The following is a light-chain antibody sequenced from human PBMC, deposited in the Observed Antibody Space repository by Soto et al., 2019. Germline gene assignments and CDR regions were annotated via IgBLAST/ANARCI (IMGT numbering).Light chain of an antibody. Sequence: QSALTQPASVSGSPGQSITISCTGTSSDVGGYNYVCWFQQHPGKAPKLMIYDVSNRPSGVSNRFSGSKSGNTASLTISGLQAEDEADYYCNSYTSGSTWVFGGETKLTVL. CDR1: SSDVGGYNY. J-gene: IGLJ3*02. CDR3: NSYTSGSTWV. CDR2: DVS. V-gene: IGLV2-14*01.